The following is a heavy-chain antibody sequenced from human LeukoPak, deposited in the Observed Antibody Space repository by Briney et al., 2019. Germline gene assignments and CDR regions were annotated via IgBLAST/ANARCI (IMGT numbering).Heavy chain of an antibody. CDR1: GGSISSSSYY. CDR2: IYYSGST. V-gene: IGHV4-39*01. CDR3: ARNPGIAVAAPEGAFDI. D-gene: IGHD6-19*01. Sequence: SETLSLTCTVSGGSISSSSYYWGWIRQPPGKGLEWIGSIYYSGSTYYNPSLKSRVTISVDTSKNQFSLKLSSVTAADTAVYYCARNPGIAVAAPEGAFDIRGQGTMVTVSS. J-gene: IGHJ3*02.